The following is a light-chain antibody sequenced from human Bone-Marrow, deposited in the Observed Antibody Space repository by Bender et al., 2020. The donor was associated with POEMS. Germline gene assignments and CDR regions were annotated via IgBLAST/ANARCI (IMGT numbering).Light chain of an antibody. J-gene: IGLJ1*01. CDR3: SLYTSSSTYV. CDR1: SSDVGDYNY. CDR2: EVS. V-gene: IGLV2-18*01. Sequence: QSALTQPRSVSGSPGQSVTISCTGTSSDVGDYNYVSWYQLHPGKAPKLMIYEVSNRPSGVPDRFSGSKSGNTASLTISGLQAEDEADYYCSLYTSSSTYVFGTGTKVTVL.